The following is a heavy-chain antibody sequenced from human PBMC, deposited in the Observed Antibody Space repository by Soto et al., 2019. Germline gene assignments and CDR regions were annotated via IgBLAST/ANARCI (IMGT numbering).Heavy chain of an antibody. CDR2: ISGSGGST. V-gene: IGHV3-23*01. J-gene: IGHJ4*02. D-gene: IGHD4-17*01. CDR1: GFTFSSYA. CDR3: AKDSLKNVYGDSLDY. Sequence: EVQLLESGGGLVQPGGSLRLSCAASGFTFSSYAMSWVRQAPGKGLEWVSAISGSGGSTYYADSVKGRFTISRDNSKNTLYLQMNRLRAADTAVYYCAKDSLKNVYGDSLDYWGQGTLVTVSS.